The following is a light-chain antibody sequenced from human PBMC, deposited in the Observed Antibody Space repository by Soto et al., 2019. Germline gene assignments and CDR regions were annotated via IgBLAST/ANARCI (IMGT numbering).Light chain of an antibody. Sequence: EIVLTQSPGTLSLSPGERATLSCRASQNVAKNYLAWYQQEPGQAPRLLIYGPSTRATGIPDRFSGSGSGTDFTLTISRLEPEDFAVYYCHQYADYPQTFGQGTKVEIK. CDR1: QNVAKNY. CDR3: HQYADYPQT. J-gene: IGKJ1*01. V-gene: IGKV3-20*01. CDR2: GPS.